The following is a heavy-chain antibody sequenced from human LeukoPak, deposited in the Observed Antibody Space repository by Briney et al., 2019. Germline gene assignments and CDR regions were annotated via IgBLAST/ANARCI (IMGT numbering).Heavy chain of an antibody. V-gene: IGHV3-7*01. CDR3: AKSRLRGYSYGYDY. J-gene: IGHJ4*02. D-gene: IGHD5-18*01. CDR1: GFTFSSYW. CDR2: IKQDGSEK. Sequence: GGSLRLSCAASGFTFSSYWMSWVRQAPGKGLEWVANIKQDGSEKYYVDSVKGRFTISRDNAKNSLYLQMNSLRAEDTAVYYCAKSRLRGYSYGYDYWGQGTLVTVSS.